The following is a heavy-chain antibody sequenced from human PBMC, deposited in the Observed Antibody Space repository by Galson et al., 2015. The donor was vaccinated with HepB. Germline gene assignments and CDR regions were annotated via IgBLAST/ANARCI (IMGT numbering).Heavy chain of an antibody. Sequence: ETLSLTCTVSGYSISSGYYWGWIRQPPGKGLEWIGSIYHSGSTYYNPSLKSRVTISVDTSKNQFSLKLSSVTAADTAVYYCARVGVVVTAIIGYWGQGTLVTVSS. CDR2: IYHSGST. V-gene: IGHV4-38-2*02. CDR1: GYSISSGYY. CDR3: ARVGVVVTAIIGY. D-gene: IGHD2-21*02. J-gene: IGHJ4*02.